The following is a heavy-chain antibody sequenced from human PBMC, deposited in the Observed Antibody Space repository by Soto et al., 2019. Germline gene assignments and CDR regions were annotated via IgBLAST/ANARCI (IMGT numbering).Heavy chain of an antibody. Sequence: QVQLVQSGAEVKKPGASVRVSCKASGYTFTNYGISWVRQAPGQGLEWIGWISAYNGDTIYAQKLQGRVTMTTDTSTSTAYMELRSLRSDDTAMYFCVRLPSYLPEDYWGQGTLVTVSS. CDR3: VRLPSYLPEDY. J-gene: IGHJ4*02. V-gene: IGHV1-18*01. CDR2: ISAYNGDT. CDR1: GYTFTNYG.